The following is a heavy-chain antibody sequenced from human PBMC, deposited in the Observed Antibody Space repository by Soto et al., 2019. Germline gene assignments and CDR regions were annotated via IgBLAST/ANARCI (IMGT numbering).Heavy chain of an antibody. J-gene: IGHJ6*02. D-gene: IGHD5-18*01. CDR1: GYSFTSYW. CDR2: IDPSDSYS. CDR3: ASSTGYSYGDSHYDDYGMDV. V-gene: IGHV5-10-1*01. Sequence: GESLKISCKGSGYSFTSYWISWVRQMPGQGLEWMGRIDPSDSYSNYSPSFQGHVTISADKSISTAYLQWSSLKASDTAMDYCASSTGYSYGDSHYDDYGMDVWGQGTTVTVSS.